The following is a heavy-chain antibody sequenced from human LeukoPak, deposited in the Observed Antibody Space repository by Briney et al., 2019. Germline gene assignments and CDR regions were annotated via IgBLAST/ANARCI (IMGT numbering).Heavy chain of an antibody. CDR1: GDSVSTNSAA. J-gene: IGHJ4*02. D-gene: IGHD5-18*01. Sequence: SQTLSLTCAISGDSVSTNSAAWNWIRQSPSRGLEWLGRTYYRSKWYNDYAVSVKSRITINPDTSNNQFSLQLNPVTPEDTAVYYCARAWDTAMGAFDYWGQGTLVTVSS. CDR3: ARAWDTAMGAFDY. CDR2: TYYRSKWYN. V-gene: IGHV6-1*01.